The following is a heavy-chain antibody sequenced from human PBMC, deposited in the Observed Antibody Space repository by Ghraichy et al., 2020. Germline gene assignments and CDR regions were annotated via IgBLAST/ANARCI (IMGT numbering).Heavy chain of an antibody. CDR1: GFTFSSYS. Sequence: GGSLRLSCAASGFTFSSYSMNWVRQAPGKGLEWVSYISSSSSTIYYADSVKGRFTISRDNAKNSLYLQMNSLRAEDTAVYYCARDRGYYDSSGYISYFDYWGQGTLVTVSS. D-gene: IGHD3-22*01. J-gene: IGHJ4*02. CDR2: ISSSSSTI. V-gene: IGHV3-48*01. CDR3: ARDRGYYDSSGYISYFDY.